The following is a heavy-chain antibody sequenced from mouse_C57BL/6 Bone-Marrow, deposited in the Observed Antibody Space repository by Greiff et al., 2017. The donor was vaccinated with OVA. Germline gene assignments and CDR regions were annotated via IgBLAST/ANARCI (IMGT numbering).Heavy chain of an antibody. CDR3: AKRRPLRRSQEDYLDY. V-gene: IGHV1-64*01. Sequence: QVQLQQPGAELVKPGASVKLSCKASGYTFTSYWMHWVKQRPGQGLEWIGMIHPNSGSTNYNEKFKSKATLTVDKSSSTAYMQLSSLTSEDSAVYYCAKRRPLRRSQEDYLDYWGQGTTLTVSS. CDR1: GYTFTSYW. CDR2: IHPNSGST. J-gene: IGHJ2*01. D-gene: IGHD1-1*01.